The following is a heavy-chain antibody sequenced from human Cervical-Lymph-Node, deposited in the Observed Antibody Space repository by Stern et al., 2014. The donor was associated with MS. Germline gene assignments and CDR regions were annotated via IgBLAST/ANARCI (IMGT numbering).Heavy chain of an antibody. CDR2: ISGSSSPS. D-gene: IGHD2/OR15-2a*01. Sequence: EVQLEESGGGLVQPGGSLRLSCEASGFGFSGYSMNWVRLVPGKGLEWVSSISGSSSPSYYADSVKCRFTISRDNVNKSLSLQMNSLRNEDTAVYYCAILPYVGYVMDVWCQGTTVTVSS. V-gene: IGHV3-48*02. CDR3: AILPYVGYVMDV. CDR1: GFGFSGYS. J-gene: IGHJ6*02.